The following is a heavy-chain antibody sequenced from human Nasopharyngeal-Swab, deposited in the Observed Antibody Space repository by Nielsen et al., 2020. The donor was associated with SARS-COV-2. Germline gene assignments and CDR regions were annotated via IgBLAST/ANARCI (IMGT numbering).Heavy chain of an antibody. Sequence: ASVKVSCKASGYRFTGYYMHWVRQAPGQGPEWMGRVNPNRGGTNYAQRFEGRVTMTRDTAINTAYMELSGLIFEDTAVYYCARSLNMNTDDDFIPPFDYYGMDVWGQGTTVTVSS. V-gene: IGHV1-2*06. CDR2: VNPNRGGT. J-gene: IGHJ6*02. CDR1: GYRFTGYY. D-gene: IGHD3-3*01. CDR3: ARSLNMNTDDDFIPPFDYYGMDV.